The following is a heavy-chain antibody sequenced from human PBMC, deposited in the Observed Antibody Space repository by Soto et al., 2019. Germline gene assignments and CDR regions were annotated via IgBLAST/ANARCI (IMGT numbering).Heavy chain of an antibody. Sequence: GGSLRLSCAASGFTFSGSAMHWVRQASGKGLEWVGRIRSKANSYATAYAASVKGRFTISRDDSKNTAYLQMNSLKTEDTAVYYCTRPRWGAYGSDYWGQGTLVTVSS. V-gene: IGHV3-73*01. D-gene: IGHD3-16*01. CDR3: TRPRWGAYGSDY. CDR1: GFTFSGSA. CDR2: IRSKANSYAT. J-gene: IGHJ4*02.